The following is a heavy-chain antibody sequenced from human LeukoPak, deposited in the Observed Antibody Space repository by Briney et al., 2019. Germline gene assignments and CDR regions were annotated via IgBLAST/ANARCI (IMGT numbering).Heavy chain of an antibody. V-gene: IGHV4-61*02. CDR1: GGSISSGSYY. CDR3: ARSSWYDIIDY. Sequence: SETLSLTCTVSGGSISSGSYYWSWIRQPAGRGLEWIGRIYTSGSTSYNPSLKSRVTISVDTSKNQFSLKLSSVTAADTAVYYCARSSWYDIIDYWGQGTLVTVSS. CDR2: IYTSGST. D-gene: IGHD6-13*01. J-gene: IGHJ4*02.